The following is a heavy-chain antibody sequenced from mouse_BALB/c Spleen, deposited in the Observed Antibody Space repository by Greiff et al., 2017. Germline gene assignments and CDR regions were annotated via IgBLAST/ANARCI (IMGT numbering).Heavy chain of an antibody. CDR3: ATYRYDYAMDY. Sequence: QVQLQQPGAELVRPGASVKLSCKASGYSFTSYWMNWVKQRPGQGLEWIGMIHPSDSDTRLNQKFKDKATLTVDKSSSTAYMQLSSPTSEDSAVYYCATYRYDYAMDYWGQGTSVTVSS. V-gene: IGHV1-74*01. CDR2: IHPSDSDT. CDR1: GYSFTSYW. J-gene: IGHJ4*01. D-gene: IGHD2-14*01.